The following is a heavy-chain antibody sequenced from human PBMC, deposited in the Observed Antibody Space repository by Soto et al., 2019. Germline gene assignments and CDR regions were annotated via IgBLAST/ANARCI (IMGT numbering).Heavy chain of an antibody. D-gene: IGHD4-17*01. V-gene: IGHV1-69*01. CDR1: GGTFSSYA. CDR2: FIPIFGTA. CDR3: ARDEVDYGDPDAFDI. J-gene: IGHJ3*02. Sequence: QVQLVQSGAEVKKPGSSVKVSCKASGGTFSSYAISWVRQAPGQGLEWLGGFIPIFGTANYAQKFQGRVTITADESTSTAYMELSSLRSEDTAVYYCARDEVDYGDPDAFDIWGQGKMVTVSS.